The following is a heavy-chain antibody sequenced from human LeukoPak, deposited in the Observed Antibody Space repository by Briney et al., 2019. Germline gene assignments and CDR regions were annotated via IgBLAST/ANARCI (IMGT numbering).Heavy chain of an antibody. CDR2: ISAYNGNT. V-gene: IGHV1-18*01. Sequence: ASVTVSCKASGYTFTSYGISWVRQAPGQGLEWMGWISAYNGNTNYAQKLQGRVTMTTDTSTSTAYMELRSLRSDDTAVYYCARDHIAVAGNAAFDIWGQGTMVTVSS. CDR3: ARDHIAVAGNAAFDI. J-gene: IGHJ3*02. CDR1: GYTFTSYG. D-gene: IGHD6-19*01.